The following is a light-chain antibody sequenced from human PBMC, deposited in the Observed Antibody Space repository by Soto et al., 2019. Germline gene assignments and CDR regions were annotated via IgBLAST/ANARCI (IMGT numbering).Light chain of an antibody. CDR1: QSVSSN. CDR3: QQYNNWPLLT. Sequence: EIVMKQSPATLSVSPGERATLSCSASQSVSSNSAWYQQTPGKAPRLLIYGASTRATGIPARFSGSGSGTEFTLTISSLQSEDFAVYYCQQYNNWPLLTFGGGTKVDIK. J-gene: IGKJ4*01. V-gene: IGKV3-15*01. CDR2: GAS.